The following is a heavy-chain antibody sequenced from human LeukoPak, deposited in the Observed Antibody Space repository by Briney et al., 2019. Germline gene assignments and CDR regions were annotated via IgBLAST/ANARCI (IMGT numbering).Heavy chain of an antibody. CDR3: AREGEEMYSSSWYPFDY. D-gene: IGHD6-13*01. CDR2: TYYRSKWYN. Sequence: SQTLSLTCAISGDSVSSSSAAWNWIRQSPSRGLEWLGRTYYRSKWYNDYAVSVKSRITINPDTSKNQFSLQLNSVTPEDTAVYYCAREGEEMYSSSWYPFDYWGQGTLVTVSS. J-gene: IGHJ4*02. V-gene: IGHV6-1*01. CDR1: GDSVSSSSAA.